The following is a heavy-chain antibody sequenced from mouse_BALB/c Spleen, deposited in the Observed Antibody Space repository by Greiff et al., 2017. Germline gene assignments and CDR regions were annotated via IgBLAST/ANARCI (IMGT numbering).Heavy chain of an antibody. CDR3: ARHGNRSYFDY. D-gene: IGHD2-14*01. Sequence: EVKLMESGGDLVKPGGSLKLSCAASGFTFSSYGMSWVRQTPDKRLEWVATISSGGSYTYYPDSVKGRFTISRDNAKNTLYLQMSSLKSEDTAMYYCARHGNRSYFDYWGQGTTLTVSS. J-gene: IGHJ2*01. V-gene: IGHV5-6*01. CDR2: ISSGGSYT. CDR1: GFTFSSYG.